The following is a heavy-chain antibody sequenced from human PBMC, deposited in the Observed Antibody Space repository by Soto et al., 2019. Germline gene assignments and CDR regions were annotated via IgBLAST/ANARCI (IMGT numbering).Heavy chain of an antibody. D-gene: IGHD2-2*01. CDR2: ISAYNGNT. J-gene: IGHJ4*02. Sequence: ASVKVSCKASGYTFTSYGISWVRQAPGQGLEWMGWISAYNGNTNYAQKVQGRVTMSTDTSTGTAYLELRSLRSDDTAVYYCARGPESRSTAYFDYWGQGTQV. CDR3: ARGPESRSTAYFDY. V-gene: IGHV1-18*04. CDR1: GYTFTSYG.